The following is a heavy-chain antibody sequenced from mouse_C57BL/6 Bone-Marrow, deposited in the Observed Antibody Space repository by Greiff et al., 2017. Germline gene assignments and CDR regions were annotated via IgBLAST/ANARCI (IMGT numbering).Heavy chain of an antibody. CDR3: ASLTGTLFAY. J-gene: IGHJ3*01. V-gene: IGHV1-64*01. CDR1: GYTFTSYW. D-gene: IGHD4-1*01. Sequence: QVQLQQPGAELVKPGASVKLSCKASGYTFTSYWMHWVKQRPGQGLEWIGMIHPTSGSTNYNEKFKSKATLTVDKSPSTAYMQLSSLTSEDSAVYYCASLTGTLFAYWGQGTLVTVSA. CDR2: IHPTSGST.